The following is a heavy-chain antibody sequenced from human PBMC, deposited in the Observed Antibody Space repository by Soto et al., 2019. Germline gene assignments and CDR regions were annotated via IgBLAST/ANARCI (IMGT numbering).Heavy chain of an antibody. D-gene: IGHD6-13*01. CDR3: VRRHVSATGIDWFDP. J-gene: IGHJ5*02. CDR1: GYTFTSYG. V-gene: IGHV1-3*01. Sequence: EASVKVSCKASGYTFTSYGIHWVRQATGQRLEWMGWINAANGDTKYSPKFQGRVTITRDTSASTAYMELSSLRSEDTAVYYCVRRHVSATGIDWFDPWGQGTLVTVSS. CDR2: INAANGDT.